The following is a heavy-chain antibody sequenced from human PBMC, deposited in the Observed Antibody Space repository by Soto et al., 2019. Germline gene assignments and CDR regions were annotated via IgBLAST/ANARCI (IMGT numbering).Heavy chain of an antibody. CDR3: ARESVVLRAFDI. CDR2: INAGNGNT. J-gene: IGHJ3*02. Sequence: ASVKVSCKASGYTFTSYAMHWVRQAPGQRLEWMGWINAGNGNTKYSQKFQGRVTTTRDTSASTAYMELSSLRSEDTAVCYCARESVVLRAFDIWGQGTMVTVSS. V-gene: IGHV1-3*01. D-gene: IGHD2-15*01. CDR1: GYTFTSYA.